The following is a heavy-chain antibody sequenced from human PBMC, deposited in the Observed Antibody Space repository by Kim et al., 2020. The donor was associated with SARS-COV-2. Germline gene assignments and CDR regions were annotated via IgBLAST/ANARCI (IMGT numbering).Heavy chain of an antibody. CDR3: AKDLKVRGGGRWELELVY. D-gene: IGHD1-7*01. V-gene: IGHV3-23*01. Sequence: KGRFTISRDNSKNTLYLQMNSLRAEDTAVYYCAKDLKVRGGGRWELELVYWGQGTLVTVSS. J-gene: IGHJ4*02.